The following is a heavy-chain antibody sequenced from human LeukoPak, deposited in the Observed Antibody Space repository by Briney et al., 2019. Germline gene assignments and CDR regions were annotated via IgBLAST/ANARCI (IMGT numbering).Heavy chain of an antibody. D-gene: IGHD6-19*01. CDR2: IIPIFGTA. V-gene: IGHV1-69*13. Sequence: SVKVSCKASGGTFSSYAISWVRQAPGQGLEWMGGIIPIFGTANYAQKFQGRVTITVDESTSTAYMELSSLRSEDTAVYYCARGSLAGIPHLSFDYWGQGTLVTVSS. J-gene: IGHJ4*02. CDR3: ARGSLAGIPHLSFDY. CDR1: GGTFSSYA.